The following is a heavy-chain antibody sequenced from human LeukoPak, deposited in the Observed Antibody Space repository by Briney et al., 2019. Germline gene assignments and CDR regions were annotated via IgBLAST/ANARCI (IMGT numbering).Heavy chain of an antibody. CDR2: ISGSGGSQ. CDR3: AKAVAYYYDSSGYYYFDY. V-gene: IGHV3-23*01. CDR1: GFTFSSYA. D-gene: IGHD3-22*01. J-gene: IGHJ4*02. Sequence: AGGPLRLSCAAPGFTFSSYAMSWVRQAPGKGLDGVSAISGSGGSQYYADPVKGRFTISRDNSKNTLYLQMNSLRAEDTAVYYCAKAVAYYYDSSGYYYFDYWGQGTLVTVSS.